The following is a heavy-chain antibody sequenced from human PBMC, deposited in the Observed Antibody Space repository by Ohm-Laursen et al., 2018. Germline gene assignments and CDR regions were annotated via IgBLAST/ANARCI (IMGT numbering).Heavy chain of an antibody. J-gene: IGHJ6*02. CDR2: INPNSGGT. V-gene: IGHV1-2*02. Sequence: GASVKVSCKASGYTFTSYYMHWVRQAPGQGLEWMGWINPNSGGTKYSQKFQGRVTLTRDTSINTAYMELRSLRSDDTAVYYCARAGYSYAVDVWGQGTTVTVSS. CDR3: ARAGYSYAVDV. CDR1: GYTFTSYY. D-gene: IGHD5-18*01.